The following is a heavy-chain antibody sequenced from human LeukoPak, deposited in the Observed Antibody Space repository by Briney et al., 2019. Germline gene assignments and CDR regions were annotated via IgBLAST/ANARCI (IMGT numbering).Heavy chain of an antibody. CDR1: GGTFSSYA. CDR2: IIPILGIA. Sequence: SVKVSCKASGGTFSSYAISWVRQAPGQGLEWMGRIIPILGIANYAQKFQGRVTMTTDTSTSTAYMELRSLRSDDTAVYYCARDPRRGRYFDYWGQGTLVTVSS. J-gene: IGHJ4*02. V-gene: IGHV1-69*04. CDR3: ARDPRRGRYFDY.